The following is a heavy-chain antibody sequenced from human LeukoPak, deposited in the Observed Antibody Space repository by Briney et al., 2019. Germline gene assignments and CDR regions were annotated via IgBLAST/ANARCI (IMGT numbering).Heavy chain of an antibody. CDR2: INPNSGGT. CDR1: GYTFTGYY. J-gene: IGHJ4*02. V-gene: IGHV1-2*04. CDR3: ARSVATYYYDSSGYYPWDY. Sequence: ASVKVSCKASGYTFTGYYMHWVRQAPGQGLEWMGWINPNSGGTNYAQKFQGWVTMTRDTSISTAYMELSRLRSDDTAVYYCARSVATYYYDSSGYYPWDYWGQGTLVTVSS. D-gene: IGHD3-22*01.